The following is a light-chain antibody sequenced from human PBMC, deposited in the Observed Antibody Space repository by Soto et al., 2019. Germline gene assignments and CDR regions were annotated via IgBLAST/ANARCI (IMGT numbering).Light chain of an antibody. J-gene: IGLJ1*01. Sequence: QSVLTQPPSVSGAPGQAVTISCTGNNSNIGARYDVHWYQHLPTTAPRLIIFDNNVRPSGVPDRFSGSRSGPSASLAITGLQAEDEADYYCSSYAGSDVFVFGTGTKVTVL. CDR1: NSNIGARYD. V-gene: IGLV1-40*01. CDR3: SSYAGSDVFV. CDR2: DNN.